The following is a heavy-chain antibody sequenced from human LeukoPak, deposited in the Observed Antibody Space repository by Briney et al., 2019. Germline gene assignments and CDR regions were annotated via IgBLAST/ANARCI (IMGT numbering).Heavy chain of an antibody. CDR2: ISSNGGRT. J-gene: IGHJ1*01. V-gene: IGHV3-64*01. D-gene: IGHD3-22*01. Sequence: GGSLRLSSAASGFTFRSDGMHWVRHAPGKGLEYVSAISSNGGRTYYANSVNCRFTISRDNSRNTLYLQMGSLRAEDMAVYYCATYYYDSGGFHFHHWGQGTLVTVSS. CDR1: GFTFRSDG. CDR3: ATYYYDSGGFHFHH.